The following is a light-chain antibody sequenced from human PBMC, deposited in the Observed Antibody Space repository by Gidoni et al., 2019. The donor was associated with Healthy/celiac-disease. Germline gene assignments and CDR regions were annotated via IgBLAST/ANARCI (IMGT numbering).Light chain of an antibody. V-gene: IGKV1-39*01. CDR2: AAS. CDR1: QSISIY. J-gene: IGKJ3*01. Sequence: DIQMTQSPSSLSASVGDRVTITCRASQSISIYLKWYQQKPGKAPKLLIYAASSLQSGVPSRFSGSGSGTDFTLTISSLQPEDSATYYWQKSYSTPFTFGPGTKVDIK. CDR3: QKSYSTPFT.